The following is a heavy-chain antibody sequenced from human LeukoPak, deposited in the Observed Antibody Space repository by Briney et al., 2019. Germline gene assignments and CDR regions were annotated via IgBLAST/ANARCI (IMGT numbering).Heavy chain of an antibody. Sequence: ASVKVSCKASGYTFTGYYMHWVRQAPGQGLEWMGWINPNSGGTNYAQKFQGRVTMTTDTSTSTAYMELRSLRSDDTAVYYCARDKSISSSPGGYWGQGTLVTVSS. D-gene: IGHD6-6*01. V-gene: IGHV1-2*02. J-gene: IGHJ4*02. CDR2: INPNSGGT. CDR3: ARDKSISSSPGGY. CDR1: GYTFTGYY.